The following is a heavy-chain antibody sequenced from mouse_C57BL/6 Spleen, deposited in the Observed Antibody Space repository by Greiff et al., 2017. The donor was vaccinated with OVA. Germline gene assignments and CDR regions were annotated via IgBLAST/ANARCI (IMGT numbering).Heavy chain of an antibody. V-gene: IGHV1-54*01. J-gene: IGHJ1*03. CDR3: ARNHYDGWYFDV. CDR2: INPGSGGT. CDR1: GYAFTNYL. Sequence: QVQLQQSGAELVRPGTSVKVSCKASGYAFTNYLIEWVKQRPGQGLEWIGVINPGSGGTNYNEKFKGKATLTADKSSSTAYMQLSSLTSEDSAVYFCARNHYDGWYFDVWGTGTTVTVSS. D-gene: IGHD1-2*01.